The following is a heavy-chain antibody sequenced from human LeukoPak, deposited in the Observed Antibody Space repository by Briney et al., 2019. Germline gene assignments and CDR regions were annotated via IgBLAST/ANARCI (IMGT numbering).Heavy chain of an antibody. J-gene: IGHJ4*02. CDR1: GFDFINFH. Sequence: GGSLRLSCAASGFDFINFHIHWVRQAPGKGLERLAFVSKDGNNIYYADSVKGRFTISRDNSKSTLYLQMNSLRADDTAIYYCARDFLWLVDYWGQGTLVTVSS. CDR3: ARDFLWLVDY. CDR2: VSKDGNNI. V-gene: IGHV3-30-3*01. D-gene: IGHD6-19*01.